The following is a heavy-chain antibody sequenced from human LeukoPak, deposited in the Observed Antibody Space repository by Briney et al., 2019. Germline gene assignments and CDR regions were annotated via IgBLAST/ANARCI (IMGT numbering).Heavy chain of an antibody. CDR1: GGPISGSSSF. CDR2: IHSSGST. CDR3: AREYSSGWADY. V-gene: IGHV4-39*07. J-gene: IGHJ4*02. Sequence: SETLSLTCSVSGGPISGSSSFWGWIRQPPGKGLEWMGSIHSSGSTHYNPSLKSRVTISVDTSKNQFSLKLSSVTAADTAVYYCAREYSSGWADYWGQGTLVTVSS. D-gene: IGHD6-19*01.